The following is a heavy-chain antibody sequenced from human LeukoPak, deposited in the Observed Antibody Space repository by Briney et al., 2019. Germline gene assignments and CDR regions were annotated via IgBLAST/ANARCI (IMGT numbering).Heavy chain of an antibody. D-gene: IGHD6-13*01. J-gene: IGHJ4*02. Sequence: GGSLRLSCAASGFTFSSYVMGWVRQAPGKGLEWVSAISGSGTNTFYADSVKGRFTISRDNSNSTLYLQMDSLRAEDRAVYFCAKRDSSSWFDYWGQGTLVTVSS. V-gene: IGHV3-23*01. CDR1: GFTFSSYV. CDR2: ISGSGTNT. CDR3: AKRDSSSWFDY.